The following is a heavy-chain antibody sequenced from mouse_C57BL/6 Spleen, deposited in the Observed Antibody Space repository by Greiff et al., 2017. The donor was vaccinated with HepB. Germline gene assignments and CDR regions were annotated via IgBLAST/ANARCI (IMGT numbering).Heavy chain of an antibody. D-gene: IGHD2-5*01. CDR2: IDPETGGT. V-gene: IGHV1-15*01. CDR1: GYTFTDYE. Sequence: VQLQQSGAELVRPGASVTLSCKASGYTFTDYEMHWVKQTPVHGLEWIGAIDPETGGTAYNQKFKGKAILTADKSSSTAYMALRSLTSEDSAVYYCTRTKAYYSNYFDYWGQGTTLTVSS. J-gene: IGHJ2*01. CDR3: TRTKAYYSNYFDY.